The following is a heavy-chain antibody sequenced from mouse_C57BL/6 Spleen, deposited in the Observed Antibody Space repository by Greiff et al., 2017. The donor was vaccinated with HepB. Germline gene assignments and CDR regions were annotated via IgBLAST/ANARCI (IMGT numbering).Heavy chain of an antibody. J-gene: IGHJ1*03. CDR1: GFNIKDDY. CDR2: IYPENGDT. CDR3: TTRAYDWYFDV. V-gene: IGHV14-4*01. Sequence: VQLQQSGAELVRPGASVKLSCTASGFNIKDDYMHWVKQRPEQGLEWIGWIYPENGDTEYTSKFQGKATITADTSSNTAYLQLSSLTTADSAVYYCTTRAYDWYFDVWGTGTTVTVSS. D-gene: IGHD3-3*01.